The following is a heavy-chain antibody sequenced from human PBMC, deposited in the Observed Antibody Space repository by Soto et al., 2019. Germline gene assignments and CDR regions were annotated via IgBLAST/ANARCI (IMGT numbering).Heavy chain of an antibody. V-gene: IGHV1-46*04. J-gene: IGHJ4*02. CDR2: INPFDGSA. CDR3: ARDYLSSKPSLSYCDY. Sequence: QVQLVQSGAEVTKPGASVRLSCKASGYNFISHHIHWVRQAPGQGLECMGFINPFDGSATHAQKLQGRVTMTRDKSTSTVYMELSSLRSEDAAVYYCARDYLSSKPSLSYCDYWGRGALVTVSA. CDR1: GYNFISHH. D-gene: IGHD2-2*01.